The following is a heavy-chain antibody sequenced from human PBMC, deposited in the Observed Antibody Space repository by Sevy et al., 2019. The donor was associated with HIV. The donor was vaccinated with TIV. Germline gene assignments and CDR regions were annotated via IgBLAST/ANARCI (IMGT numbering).Heavy chain of an antibody. J-gene: IGHJ4*02. CDR3: AGENAWGRGYS. Sequence: SETLSLTCTVSGGSITSLYWNWIRQPPGKGLEWIANIYYNGHVNFNPSLKSRVTLSLDTSKNQFSLRLSSVTAADTAMYYCAGENAWGRGYSWGQGTLVTVSS. V-gene: IGHV4-59*08. CDR1: GGSITSLY. CDR2: IYYNGHV. D-gene: IGHD1-26*01.